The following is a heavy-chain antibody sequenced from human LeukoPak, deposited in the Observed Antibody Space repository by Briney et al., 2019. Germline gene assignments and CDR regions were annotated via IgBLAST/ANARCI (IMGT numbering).Heavy chain of an antibody. CDR1: GGSISSYY. J-gene: IGHJ4*02. CDR2: IYYSGST. D-gene: IGHD1-26*01. CDR3: ARDSGSFDY. V-gene: IGHV4-59*01. Sequence: SETLSLTSTVSGGSISSYYWSWIRQPPGKGLEWIGYIYYSGSTNYNPSLKSRVTISVDTSKNQFSLKLSSVTAADTAVYYCARDSGSFDYWGQGTLVTVSS.